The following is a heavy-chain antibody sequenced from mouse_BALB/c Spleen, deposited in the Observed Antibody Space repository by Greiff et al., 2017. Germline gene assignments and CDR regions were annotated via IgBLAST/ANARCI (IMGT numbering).Heavy chain of an antibody. CDR2: ISYSGST. CDR1: GDSITSGY. Sequence: EVQVVESGPSLVKPSQTLSLTCSVTGDSITSGYWNWIRKFPGNKLEYMGYISYSGSTYYNPSLKSRISITRDTSKNQYYLQLNSVTTEDTATYYCARSPGTDWYFDVWGAGTTVTVSS. V-gene: IGHV3-8*02. D-gene: IGHD3-3*01. CDR3: ARSPGTDWYFDV. J-gene: IGHJ1*01.